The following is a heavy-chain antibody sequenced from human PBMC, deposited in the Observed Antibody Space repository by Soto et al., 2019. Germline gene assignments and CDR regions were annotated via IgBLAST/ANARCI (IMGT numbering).Heavy chain of an antibody. J-gene: IGHJ4*02. V-gene: IGHV4-4*02. Sequence: VQLQESGPGLVNPSGTLSLTCAVSGGSISSNNWWSWVRQPPGKGLEWIGEIFHDGSVNYNPSPSGRVTISLDNSNNHASLHLHSVTAADTALYYCATVMDGPTYLPRGLDYWGQGTLVTVSS. CDR2: IFHDGSV. CDR3: ATVMDGPTYLPRGLDY. D-gene: IGHD2-8*01. CDR1: GGSISSNNW.